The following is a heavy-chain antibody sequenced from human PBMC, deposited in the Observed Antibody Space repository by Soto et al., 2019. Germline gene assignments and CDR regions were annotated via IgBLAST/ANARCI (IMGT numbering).Heavy chain of an antibody. CDR3: ARDPGDYDSSGYYPYYFDY. D-gene: IGHD3-22*01. J-gene: IGHJ4*02. V-gene: IGHV1-69*01. CDR1: GGTFSSYA. Sequence: QVQLVQSGAEVKKPGSSVKVSCKASGGTFSSYAISWVRQAPGQGLEWMGGIIPIFGTANYAQKFQGRVTITADESTSTAYMELSSLRSEDTAVYYCARDPGDYDSSGYYPYYFDYWGQGTLVTVS. CDR2: IIPIFGTA.